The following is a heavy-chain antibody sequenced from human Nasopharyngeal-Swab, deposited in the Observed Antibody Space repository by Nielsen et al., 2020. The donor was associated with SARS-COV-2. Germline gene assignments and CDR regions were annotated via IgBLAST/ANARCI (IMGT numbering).Heavy chain of an antibody. Sequence: GGSLRPSFAASGFTFSSYGMHWVRQAPGKGLEWVAVISYDGSNKYYADSVKGRFTISRDNSKNTLYLQMNSLRAEDTAVYYCAKGGGGWSVGKSRYFDYWGRGTLVTVSS. CDR2: ISYDGSNK. D-gene: IGHD6-19*01. J-gene: IGHJ4*02. V-gene: IGHV3-30*18. CDR1: GFTFSSYG. CDR3: AKGGGGWSVGKSRYFDY.